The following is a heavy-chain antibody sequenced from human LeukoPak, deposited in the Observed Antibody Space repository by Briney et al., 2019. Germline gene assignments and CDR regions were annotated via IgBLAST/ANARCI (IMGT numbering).Heavy chain of an antibody. D-gene: IGHD3-10*01. CDR2: ISGSGGST. J-gene: IGHJ4*02. CDR1: GFTFSSYS. Sequence: GGSLRLSCAASGFTFSSYSMNWVRQAPGKGLEWVSAISGSGGSTYYADSVKGRFTIYRDNSKNTLYPQMNSLRAEDTAVYYCAAPMVRGVHYFDYWGQGTLVTVSS. V-gene: IGHV3-23*01. CDR3: AAPMVRGVHYFDY.